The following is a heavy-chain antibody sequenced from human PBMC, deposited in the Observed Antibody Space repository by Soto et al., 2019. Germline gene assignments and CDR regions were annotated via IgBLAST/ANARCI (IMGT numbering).Heavy chain of an antibody. Sequence: PSETLSLTCTVSGGSISSGGYYWSWIRQHPGKGLEWIGYIYYSGSTYYNPSLKSRVTISVDTSKNQFSLKLSSVTAADTAVYYCARGSYYYDSSGYYPQYYFDYWGQGTLVTVSS. CDR3: ARGSYYYDSSGYYPQYYFDY. J-gene: IGHJ4*02. D-gene: IGHD3-22*01. CDR2: IYYSGST. V-gene: IGHV4-31*03. CDR1: GGSISSGGYY.